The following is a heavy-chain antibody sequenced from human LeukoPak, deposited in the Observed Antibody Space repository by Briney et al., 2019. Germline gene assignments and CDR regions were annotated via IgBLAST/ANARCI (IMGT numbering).Heavy chain of an antibody. CDR3: ARDLAHNSRGHDY. D-gene: IGHD1-20*01. J-gene: IGHJ4*02. CDR2: IYYTGST. CDR1: GGSITTYY. V-gene: IGHV4-59*01. Sequence: SETLSLTCTVSGGSITTYYWSWIRQPPGKGLEWIGYIYYTGSTKYNPSLKSRGTISVDTSKSHFFLKLSSVTTADTAVYYCARDLAHNSRGHDYWGQGTLVTVSS.